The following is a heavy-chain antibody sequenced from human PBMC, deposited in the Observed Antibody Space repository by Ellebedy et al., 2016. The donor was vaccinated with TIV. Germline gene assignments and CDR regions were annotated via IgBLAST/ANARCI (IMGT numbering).Heavy chain of an antibody. V-gene: IGHV3-23*01. J-gene: IGHJ5*02. CDR1: GFTFNSYV. CDR3: ARDGRGRGWYGDLDS. Sequence: PGGSLRLSCAASGFTFNSYVMSWVRQAPGKGLEWVSAISGSAGSTYYADSVKGRFTISRDNSKNTLFLQMNSLRAEDTAVYYCARDGRGRGWYGDLDSWGQGSLVTVSS. CDR2: ISGSAGST. D-gene: IGHD6-19*01.